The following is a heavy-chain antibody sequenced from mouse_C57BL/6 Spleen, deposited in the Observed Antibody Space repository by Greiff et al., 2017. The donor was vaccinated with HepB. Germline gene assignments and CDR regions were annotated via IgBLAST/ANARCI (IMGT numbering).Heavy chain of an antibody. CDR1: GFTFSSYA. J-gene: IGHJ2*01. CDR3: AREGLGRGYYFDY. Sequence: EVKLQESGGGLVKPGGSLKLSCAASGFTFSSYAMSWVRQTPEKRLEWVATISDGGSYTYYPDNVKGRFTISRDNAKNNLYLQMSHLKSEDTAMYYCAREGLGRGYYFDYWGQGTTLTVSS. V-gene: IGHV5-4*01. CDR2: ISDGGSYT. D-gene: IGHD4-1*01.